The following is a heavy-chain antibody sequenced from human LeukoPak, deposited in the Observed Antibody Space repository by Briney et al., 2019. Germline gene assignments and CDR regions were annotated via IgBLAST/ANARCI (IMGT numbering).Heavy chain of an antibody. D-gene: IGHD3-3*01. CDR1: GYTFTSYD. CDR2: MNPNSGNT. Sequence: ASVKVSCKASGYTFTSYDINWVRQATGQGLEWMGWMNPNSGNTGYAQKFQGRVTITRNTSISTAYMELSSLRSEDTAVYYCARGFWRKGAYNWFDPWGQGTLVTVSS. V-gene: IGHV1-8*01. J-gene: IGHJ5*02. CDR3: ARGFWRKGAYNWFDP.